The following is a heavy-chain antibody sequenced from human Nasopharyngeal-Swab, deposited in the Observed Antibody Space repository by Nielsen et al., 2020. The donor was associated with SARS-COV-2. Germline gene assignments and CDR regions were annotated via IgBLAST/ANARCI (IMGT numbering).Heavy chain of an antibody. CDR1: GFTFSSYS. CDR2: ISSGSSYI. D-gene: IGHD1-26*01. J-gene: IGHJ4*02. V-gene: IGHV3-21*01. CDR3: ASRIVGATPNDY. Sequence: GESLKISCTASGFTFSSYSMNWVRQAPGKGLEWVSFISSGSSYIYYADSLKGRFTISRDNAKKSLCLQMNSLRDEDTAVYYCASRIVGATPNDYWGQGTLVTVSS.